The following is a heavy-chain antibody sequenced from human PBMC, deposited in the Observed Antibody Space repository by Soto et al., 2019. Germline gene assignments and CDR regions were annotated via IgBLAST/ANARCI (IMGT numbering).Heavy chain of an antibody. Sequence: SGPTLVNPTQTLTLTCTFSGFSLSTSGVGVGWIRQPPGKALEWLALIYWDDDKRYSPSLKSRLTITKDTSKNQVVLTMTNMDPVDTATYYCAHAPAHGSGISTSYVDYWGQGTLVTVSS. V-gene: IGHV2-5*02. CDR1: GFSLSTSGVG. CDR2: IYWDDDK. D-gene: IGHD3-10*01. CDR3: AHAPAHGSGISTSYVDY. J-gene: IGHJ4*02.